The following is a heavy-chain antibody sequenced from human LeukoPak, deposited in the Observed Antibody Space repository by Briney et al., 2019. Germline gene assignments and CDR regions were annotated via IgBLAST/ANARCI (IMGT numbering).Heavy chain of an antibody. D-gene: IGHD1-26*01. Sequence: GRSLRLSCAAPGFTFSSFVFHWVRQAPGKGLEWVAVISFEGSNKNYADSVKGRFTISRDNSKNTLYLQMNSLRAEDTAVYYCARGALGTTIGYFDYWAQGTLVTVSS. CDR2: ISFEGSNK. J-gene: IGHJ4*02. CDR3: ARGALGTTIGYFDY. V-gene: IGHV3-30*01. CDR1: GFTFSSFV.